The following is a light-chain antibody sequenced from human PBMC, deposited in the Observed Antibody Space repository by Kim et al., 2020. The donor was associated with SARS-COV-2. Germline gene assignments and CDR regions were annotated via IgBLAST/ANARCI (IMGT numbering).Light chain of an antibody. CDR3: QQLNGFPLT. J-gene: IGKJ4*01. V-gene: IGKV1-12*01. CDR2: STS. Sequence: SASVEDRVTITCRASENIGSWLAWYQQKPVKAPSLLIYSTSTLHSGVPSRFSGSGSGTDFTLTVSSLQPEDSAVYYCQQLNGFPLTFGGGTKVEI. CDR1: ENIGSW.